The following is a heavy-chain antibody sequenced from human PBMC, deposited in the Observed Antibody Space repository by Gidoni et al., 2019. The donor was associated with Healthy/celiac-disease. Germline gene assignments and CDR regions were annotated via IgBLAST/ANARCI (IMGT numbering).Heavy chain of an antibody. V-gene: IGHV3-33*01. CDR2: IWYDGRNK. J-gene: IGHJ6*02. CDR3: ARGSYDGAGSPSPYYYYYGMDV. Sequence: QVQLVESGGGVVQPGRSLRLSCEASGFPFSSYGMHWVRQGPGKGLEWVAVIWYDGRNKYYADSVKGRFTISRDNSKNTLYMQMNSLRAEDTAVYYCARGSYDGAGSPSPYYYYYGMDVWGQGTTVTVSS. D-gene: IGHD3-10*01. CDR1: GFPFSSYG.